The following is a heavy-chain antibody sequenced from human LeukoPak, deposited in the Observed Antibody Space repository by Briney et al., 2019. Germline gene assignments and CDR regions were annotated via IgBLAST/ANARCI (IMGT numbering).Heavy chain of an antibody. CDR3: ATVSHDYGPHRGFDY. D-gene: IGHD4-17*01. J-gene: IGHJ4*02. V-gene: IGHV3-30*03. CDR2: ISYDGSNK. Sequence: GGSLRLSCAASGFTFSSYGMHWVRQAPGKGLEWVAVISYDGSNKYYADSVKGRFTISRDNSKNTLYLQMNSLRAEDTAVYYCATVSHDYGPHRGFDYWGQGTLVTVSS. CDR1: GFTFSSYG.